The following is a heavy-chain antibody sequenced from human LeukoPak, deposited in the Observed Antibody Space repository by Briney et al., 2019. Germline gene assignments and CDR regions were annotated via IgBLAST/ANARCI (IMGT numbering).Heavy chain of an antibody. CDR2: IKAGVHGGTT. CDR1: GLTFSNAW. CDR3: TTDAPDCSGATCYHSYDT. J-gene: IGHJ3*02. D-gene: IGHD2-2*01. V-gene: IGHV3-15*01. Sequence: GGSLRLSCAASGLTFSNAWLHWVRQAPGKGREWVGRIKAGVHGGTTDYAAPVKDRFTISRDDSKSTVYLQMDSLTTEDTAIYYCTTDAPDCSGATCYHSYDTWGQGTMVTVSS.